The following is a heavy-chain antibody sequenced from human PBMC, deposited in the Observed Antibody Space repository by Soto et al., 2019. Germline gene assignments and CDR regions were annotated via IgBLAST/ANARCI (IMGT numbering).Heavy chain of an antibody. CDR1: GASIYNGGYF. J-gene: IGHJ4*02. CDR2: IHNSGSP. Sequence: PSETLSLTCSVSGASIYNGGYFWSWIRQSPGKGLEWIGHIHNSGSPYNNPSLKSRVTISADTSMNQFSLNVNSLTAADTAIYYCARGPLWFGESWGQGTLVTVSS. V-gene: IGHV4-30-4*01. D-gene: IGHD3-10*01. CDR3: ARGPLWFGES.